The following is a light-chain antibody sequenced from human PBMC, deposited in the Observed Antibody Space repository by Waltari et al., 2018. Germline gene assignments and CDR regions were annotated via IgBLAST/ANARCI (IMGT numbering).Light chain of an antibody. J-gene: IGKJ2*01. CDR3: MQTTHWRS. V-gene: IGKV2D-29*01. CDR1: QSLLQSDGKTY. Sequence: EIVMTQTPLSLSVTPGQAASITCKSSQSLLQSDGKTYLYWYLQRAGQSPQLLIYEVSQRFSGVSDRISGSRSGTDFTLTISRVETDDVGIYFCMQTTHWRSFGRGTKLEIK. CDR2: EVS.